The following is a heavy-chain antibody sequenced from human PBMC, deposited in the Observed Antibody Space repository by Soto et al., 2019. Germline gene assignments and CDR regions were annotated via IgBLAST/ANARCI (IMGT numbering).Heavy chain of an antibody. D-gene: IGHD6-13*01. J-gene: IGHJ4*02. Sequence: EVHLVESGGGLVQPGGSLRLSCAASGFTFSSYSLNWVRQAPGKGLEWVSYITSSGTTVYYADSVRGRFTISRDNAKTSLYLQMNRLRDDDTAVYYCARGSSSWAYYFDFWGQGTLVTVSS. CDR1: GFTFSSYS. V-gene: IGHV3-48*02. CDR2: ITSSGTTV. CDR3: ARGSSSWAYYFDF.